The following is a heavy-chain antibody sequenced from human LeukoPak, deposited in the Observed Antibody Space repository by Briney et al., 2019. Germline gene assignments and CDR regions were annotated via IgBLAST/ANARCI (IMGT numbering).Heavy chain of an antibody. J-gene: IGHJ3*02. D-gene: IGHD3-22*01. CDR2: INHSGST. Sequence: SETLSLTCAVYGGSFSGYYWSWIRQPPGKGLEWIGEINHSGSTNYNPSLKSRVTISVDTSKNQFSLKLSSVTAAGTAVYYCARGRFAHYYYDSSGQSPGYAFDIWGQGTMVTVSS. V-gene: IGHV4-34*01. CDR1: GGSFSGYY. CDR3: ARGRFAHYYYDSSGQSPGYAFDI.